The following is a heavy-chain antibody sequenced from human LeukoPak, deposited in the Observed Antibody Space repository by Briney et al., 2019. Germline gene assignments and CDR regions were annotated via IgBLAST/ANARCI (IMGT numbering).Heavy chain of an antibody. V-gene: IGHV4-39*07. J-gene: IGHJ4*02. D-gene: IGHD6-13*01. CDR2: IYYSGST. CDR1: GGSISSSSYY. CDR3: ARASSSWYVFAY. Sequence: PSETLSLTCTVSGGSISSSSYYWGWIRQPPGKGLEWIGSIYYSGSTYYNPSLKSRVTISVDTSKNQFSLKLSSVTAADTAVYYCARASSSWYVFAYWGQGTLVTVSS.